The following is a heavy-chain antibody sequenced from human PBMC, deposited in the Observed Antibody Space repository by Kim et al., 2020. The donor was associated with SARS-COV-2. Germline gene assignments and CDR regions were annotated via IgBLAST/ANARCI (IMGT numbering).Heavy chain of an antibody. CDR1: GYTFTTYA. CDR2: IDADNGNT. V-gene: IGHV1-3*01. J-gene: IGHJ4*02. Sequence: ASVKVSCKASGYTFTTYAFHWVRQAPGQRLEWMGWIDADNGNTKYSQKFQGRVTITRDTSASTAYMELSSLRSEDTAVYYCARNVDYWGQGTLVTVSS. CDR3: ARNVDY.